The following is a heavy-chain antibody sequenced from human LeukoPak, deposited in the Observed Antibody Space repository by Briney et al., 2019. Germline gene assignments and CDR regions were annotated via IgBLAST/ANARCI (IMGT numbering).Heavy chain of an antibody. CDR3: GRQGYTASYYFVDY. J-gene: IGHJ4*02. D-gene: IGHD3-10*01. Sequence: PSETLSLTCTVSGGSINSYYWGWVRQHAGKGLEWLGRIYPTGTTDYSPSFKSRLTMSLDTSKNQFSLKLRSVTAADTAVYYCGRQGYTASYYFVDYWSQGTLVTVSS. CDR2: IYPTGTT. V-gene: IGHV4-4*07. CDR1: GGSINSYY.